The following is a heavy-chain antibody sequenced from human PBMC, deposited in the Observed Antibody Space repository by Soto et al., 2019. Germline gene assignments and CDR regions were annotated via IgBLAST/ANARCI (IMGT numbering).Heavy chain of an antibody. V-gene: IGHV3-11*04. J-gene: IGHJ5*02. D-gene: IGHD2-2*01. CDR1: VFTCSDYY. Sequence: SLRLSCSASVFTCSDYYMNWVRQAPGKGLEWVSSISSSSTIYYADSVKGRFTISRDNAKNSLYLQMNSLRAEDTAVFSYCSSTSCNNWFDPWGQGTLVTVSS. CDR3: CSSTSCNNWFDP. CDR2: ISSSSTI.